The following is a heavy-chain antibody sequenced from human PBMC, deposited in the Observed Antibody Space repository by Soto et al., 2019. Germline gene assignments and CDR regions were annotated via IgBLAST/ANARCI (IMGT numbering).Heavy chain of an antibody. Sequence: VQLVESGGGVVQPGRSLRLSCAASGFTFSSYAMHWVRQAPGKGLEWVAVISYDGSNKYYADSVKGRFTISRDNSKNTLYLQMNSLRAEDTAVYYCARDLSYGDRTGIFGYWGQGTLVTVSS. CDR3: ARDLSYGDRTGIFGY. J-gene: IGHJ4*02. CDR1: GFTFSSYA. CDR2: ISYDGSNK. V-gene: IGHV3-30-3*01. D-gene: IGHD4-17*01.